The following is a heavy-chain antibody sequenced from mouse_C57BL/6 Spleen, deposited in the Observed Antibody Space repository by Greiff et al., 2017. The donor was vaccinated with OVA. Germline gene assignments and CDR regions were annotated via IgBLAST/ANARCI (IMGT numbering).Heavy chain of an antibody. Sequence: QVQLKESGAELVKPGASVKLSCKASGYTFTSYWMHWVKQRPGQGLEWIGMIHPNSGSTNYNEKFKSKATLTVDKSSSTAYMQLSSLTSEDSAVYYCARSNYRDYAMDYWGQGTSVTVSS. D-gene: IGHD2-5*01. J-gene: IGHJ4*01. CDR1: GYTFTSYW. CDR3: ARSNYRDYAMDY. V-gene: IGHV1-64*01. CDR2: IHPNSGST.